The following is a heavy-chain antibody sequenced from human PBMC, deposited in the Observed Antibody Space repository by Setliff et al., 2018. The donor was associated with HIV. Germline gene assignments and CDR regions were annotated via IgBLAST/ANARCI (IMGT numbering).Heavy chain of an antibody. CDR3: AKGDHTISSSWSPYFDY. CDR1: GFTFDDYA. D-gene: IGHD6-13*01. CDR2: ISWNSGSI. Sequence: HPGGSLRLSCAASGFTFDDYAMHWVRQAPGKGLEWVSGISWNSGSIGYADSVKGRFTISRDNAKNSLYLQMNSLRAEDMALYYCAKGDHTISSSWSPYFDYWGQGTLVTVSS. J-gene: IGHJ4*02. V-gene: IGHV3-9*03.